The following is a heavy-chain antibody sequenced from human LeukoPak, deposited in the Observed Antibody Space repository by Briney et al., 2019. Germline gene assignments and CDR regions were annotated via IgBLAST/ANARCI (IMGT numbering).Heavy chain of an antibody. J-gene: IGHJ5*02. CDR3: VTFGISWLDSS. Sequence: AGGSLRLSCAASGFTFSREWMHWVRQAPGEGLGWVARTNEYGTFTGYADSVKGRFTISRDNAKTTLYLQMNSLRAEDTAVYYCVTFGISWLDSSWGQGTLVTVSS. CDR1: GFTFSREW. V-gene: IGHV3-74*01. D-gene: IGHD2-15*01. CDR2: TNEYGTFT.